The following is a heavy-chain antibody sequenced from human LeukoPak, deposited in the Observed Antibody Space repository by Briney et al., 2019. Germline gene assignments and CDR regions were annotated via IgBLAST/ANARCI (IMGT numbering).Heavy chain of an antibody. CDR1: GFSFSSFN. D-gene: IGHD4/OR15-4a*01. V-gene: IGHV3-48*01. J-gene: IGHJ4*02. CDR2: ISCSGPTI. Sequence: PGGSLRLSCAASGFSFSSFNMSCVLQAPAGGRVGISYISCSGPTIYYADSVKGRFTISRDNAKNSLYLQMNTLSVEDTAVYYCTKLHGAYPFDFWGKGTLVTVSS. CDR3: TKLHGAYPFDF.